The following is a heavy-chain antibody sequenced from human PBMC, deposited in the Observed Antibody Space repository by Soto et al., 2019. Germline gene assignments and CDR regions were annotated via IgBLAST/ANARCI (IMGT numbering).Heavy chain of an antibody. V-gene: IGHV1-46*01. J-gene: IGHJ6*02. D-gene: IGHD2-21*02. CDR1: GYTFTSYY. Sequence: QVQLVQSGAEVKKPGASVKVSCKASGYTFTSYYMHWVRQAPVQGLEWMGIINPSGGSTSCAQKFQGGVTMTRDTYTSIVYMELRSLRSEDTAVYYCTSHRVNIGVVTAPSDYGMDVWGQWTTVTVSS. CDR3: TSHRVNIGVVTAPSDYGMDV. CDR2: INPSGGST.